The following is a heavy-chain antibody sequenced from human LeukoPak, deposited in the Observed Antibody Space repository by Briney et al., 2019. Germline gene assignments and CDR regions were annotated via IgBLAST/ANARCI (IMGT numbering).Heavy chain of an antibody. J-gene: IGHJ4*02. CDR1: GFTFSHYG. CDR2: IWSDGSNR. D-gene: IGHD4-11*01. V-gene: IGHV3-33*06. Sequence: PGRSLRLSCATSGFTFSHYGMHWVRQAPGKGLEWVAVIWSDGSNRYYGDAVKGRFTISRDNFQRTVYLQMNSLRAEDTAAYYCAKDAQRGFDYSNSLDNWGQGTLVTVSS. CDR3: AKDAQRGFDYSNSLDN.